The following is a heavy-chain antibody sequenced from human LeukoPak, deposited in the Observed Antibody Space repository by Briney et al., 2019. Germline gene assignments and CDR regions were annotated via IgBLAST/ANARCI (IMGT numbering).Heavy chain of an antibody. Sequence: PGGSLRLSCAASGFTYSSYAMSWVRRAPGRGGEGVSAISGSGGSTYFADSVKGRFTISRDNSKNTLYLQMNSLRAEDTAVYYCAKRISTSLNYYYMDVWGKGTTVTVSS. CDR2: ISGSGGST. V-gene: IGHV3-23*01. CDR3: AKRISTSLNYYYMDV. J-gene: IGHJ6*03. D-gene: IGHD2-2*01. CDR1: GFTYSSYA.